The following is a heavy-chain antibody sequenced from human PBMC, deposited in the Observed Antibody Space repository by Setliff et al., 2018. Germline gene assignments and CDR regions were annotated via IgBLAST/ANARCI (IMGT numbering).Heavy chain of an antibody. CDR2: ISAYNGNI. D-gene: IGHD2-2*01. V-gene: IGHV1-18*01. J-gene: IGHJ5*02. CDR3: VRAPPTVVIPPGRAFFDP. CDR1: GYTFTSYG. Sequence: VKVSCKASGYTFTSYGVSWVRQAPGQGLEWMGWISAYNGNINYAQKFQGRVTMTTDTYTSTANMELRSLRSDDTAVYYCVRAPPTVVIPPGRAFFDPWGQGTLVTVSS.